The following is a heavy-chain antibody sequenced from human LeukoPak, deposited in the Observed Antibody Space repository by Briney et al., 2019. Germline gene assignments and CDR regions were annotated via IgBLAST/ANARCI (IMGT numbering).Heavy chain of an antibody. CDR3: AKCGNSGCHLIDY. D-gene: IGHD5-12*01. CDR1: GFTFNTNA. J-gene: IGHJ4*02. V-gene: IGHV3-23*01. CDR2: ISGRTGGT. Sequence: GGSLTLSGAASGFTFNTNAMSWVRQAPGKGLEWVSAISGRTGGTYYADSVKGRFTISRDNSKSTLYLQMDSLRAEDTAVYYCAKCGNSGCHLIDYWGQGTLVTVSS.